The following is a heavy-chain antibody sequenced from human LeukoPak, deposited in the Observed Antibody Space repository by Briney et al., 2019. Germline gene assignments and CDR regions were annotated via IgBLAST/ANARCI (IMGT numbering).Heavy chain of an antibody. D-gene: IGHD3-3*01. J-gene: IGHJ3*02. CDR3: ASQKYYDFWSGYLVAGAFDI. Sequence: ETLSLTCAVYGGSFSGYYWSWIRQPPGKGLEWIGEINHSGSTNYNPSLKSRVTISVDTSKNQFSLKLGSVTAADTAVYYCASQKYYDFWSGYLVAGAFDIWGQGTMVTVSS. CDR2: INHSGST. V-gene: IGHV4-34*01. CDR1: GGSFSGYY.